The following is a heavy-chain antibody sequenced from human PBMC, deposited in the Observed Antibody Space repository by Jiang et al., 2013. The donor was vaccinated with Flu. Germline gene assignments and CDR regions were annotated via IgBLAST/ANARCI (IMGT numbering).Heavy chain of an antibody. CDR2: ISFDGNNQ. CDR3: ACAPHPTDYYHSSAYHYSPLDF. CDR1: GFTFSTYG. Sequence: VQLVESGGGVVQPGGSLRLSCAASGFTFSTYGIHWVRQAPGKGLEWVAIISFDGNNQYFADSVKGRFTISRDNSKNTLYLQMSSLRVEDTAVYYCACAPHPTDYYHSSAYHYSPLDFWGQGTLVTVSS. J-gene: IGHJ4*02. D-gene: IGHD3-22*01. V-gene: IGHV3-30*03.